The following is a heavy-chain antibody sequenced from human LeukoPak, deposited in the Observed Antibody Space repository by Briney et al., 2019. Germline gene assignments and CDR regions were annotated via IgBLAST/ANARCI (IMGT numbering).Heavy chain of an antibody. Sequence: GASVKVSCKTSGYIFTDYAIVWVRRAPGQGLKWIGWVGTYDGKTNYAQEVQDRVTMTTDTSASTAYVELRSLTSDDTALYYCAKLMDNNYDGSAFDYWGQGTLVTVSS. CDR3: AKLMDNNYDGSAFDY. D-gene: IGHD3-22*01. CDR1: GYIFTDYA. V-gene: IGHV1-18*01. CDR2: VGTYDGKT. J-gene: IGHJ4*02.